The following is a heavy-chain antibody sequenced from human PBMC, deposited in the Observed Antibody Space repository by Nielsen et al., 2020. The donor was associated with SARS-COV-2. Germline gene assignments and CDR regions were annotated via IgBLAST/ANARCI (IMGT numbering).Heavy chain of an antibody. Sequence: GGSLRLSCAASGFTFSSYSMNWVRQAPGKGLEWVSSISSSSSYIYYADSVKGRFTISRDNAKNSLYLQMNSLRAEDTAVYYCARNYDSSGYPFDYWGQGTLVTVSS. CDR2: ISSSSSYI. D-gene: IGHD3-22*01. CDR3: ARNYDSSGYPFDY. V-gene: IGHV3-21*01. J-gene: IGHJ4*02. CDR1: GFTFSSYS.